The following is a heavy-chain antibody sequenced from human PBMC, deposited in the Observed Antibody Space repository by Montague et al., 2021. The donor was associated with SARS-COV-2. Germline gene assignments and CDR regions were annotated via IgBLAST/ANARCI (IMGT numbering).Heavy chain of an antibody. J-gene: IGHJ4*02. Sequence: SLRLSCAASGFTFGSYGMFWVRQTPGKGLEWVSAISGGGDMTYYADSVKGRFTISRDNSKNTLYLQMNTLRAEDTAVYFCAKKTIAVPGSPHFDSWGQGTLVTVSS. CDR2: ISGGGDMT. D-gene: IGHD6-19*01. CDR3: AKKTIAVPGSPHFDS. CDR1: GFTFGSYG. V-gene: IGHV3-23*01.